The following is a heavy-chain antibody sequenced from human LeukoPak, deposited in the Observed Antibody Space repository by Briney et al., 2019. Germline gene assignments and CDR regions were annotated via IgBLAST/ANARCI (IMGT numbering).Heavy chain of an antibody. V-gene: IGHV3-66*01. Sequence: GGSLRLSCAASGFTFDDYGMSWVRQAPGKGLEWVSALSDGGDTYYIDSVKGRFTISRDNSKNTLYFQMNSMRAEDTAMYYCARDFGPPRGYDHPAFDYWGQGTLVTVSS. CDR3: ARDFGPPRGYDHPAFDY. J-gene: IGHJ4*02. CDR2: LSDGGDT. CDR1: GFTFDDYG. D-gene: IGHD3-22*01.